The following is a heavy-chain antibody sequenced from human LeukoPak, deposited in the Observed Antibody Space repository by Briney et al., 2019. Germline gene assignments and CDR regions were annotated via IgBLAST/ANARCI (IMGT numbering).Heavy chain of an antibody. Sequence: PSETLSLTCTVSGVSISSGGQYWSWIRQSPGKGLEWIGYIFYRDSTNYNPSLKSRATISVDTSKNQFSLNLTSLTAADTAVYFSARDRGNGWPYFFDYWGRGTLVTVSS. CDR3: ARDRGNGWPYFFDY. CDR1: GVSISSGGQY. D-gene: IGHD6-19*01. J-gene: IGHJ4*02. V-gene: IGHV4-31*03. CDR2: IFYRDST.